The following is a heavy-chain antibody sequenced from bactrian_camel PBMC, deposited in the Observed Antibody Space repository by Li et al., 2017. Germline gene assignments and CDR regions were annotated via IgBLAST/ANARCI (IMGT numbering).Heavy chain of an antibody. Sequence: VQLVESGGGSVQAGGSLRLSCTASGFTFDDDSDVGWYRQAPGKECELVSVLGHDRGTYYADSVKGRFTITHDNAKNTVYLQMNSLKPEDTAVYICARTLYSGSCSGTAFRYWARGPRSPSP. D-gene: IGHD3*01. J-gene: IGHJ4*01. CDR2: LGHDRGT. CDR1: GFTFDDDSD. V-gene: IGHV3S66*01.